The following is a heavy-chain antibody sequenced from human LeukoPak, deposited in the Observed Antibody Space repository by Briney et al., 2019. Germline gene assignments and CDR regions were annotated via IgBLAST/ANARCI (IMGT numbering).Heavy chain of an antibody. D-gene: IGHD6-13*01. CDR1: GFTFSSYA. J-gene: IGHJ4*02. Sequence: PGGSLRLSCAASGFTFSSYAMSWVRQAPGKGLEGVSAIRGSGGSTYYADSVKGRFTISTDTSKNTLYLQMNSLRAEDTPVYYCAKRAAAQWYSFDYWGQGTLVTVSS. CDR3: AKRAAAQWYSFDY. CDR2: IRGSGGST. V-gene: IGHV3-23*01.